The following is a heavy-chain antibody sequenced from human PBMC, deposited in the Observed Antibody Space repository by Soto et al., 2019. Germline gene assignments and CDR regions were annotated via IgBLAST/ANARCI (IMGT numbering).Heavy chain of an antibody. CDR2: IYYSGST. Sequence: SETLSLTCTVSGGSISSGGYYWSWIRQHPGKGLEWIGYIYYSGSTYYNPSLKSRVTISVDTSKNQFSLKLSSVTAADTAVYYCARDRVREHWFDPWGQGTLVTVSS. D-gene: IGHD6-13*01. CDR3: ARDRVREHWFDP. V-gene: IGHV4-31*03. CDR1: GGSISSGGYY. J-gene: IGHJ5*02.